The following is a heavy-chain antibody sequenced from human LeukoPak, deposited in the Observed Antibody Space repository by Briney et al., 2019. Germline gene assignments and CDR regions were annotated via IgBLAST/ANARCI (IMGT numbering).Heavy chain of an antibody. CDR3: ARVALWFGETYDY. Sequence: SETLSLTCTVSGGSISSYYWSWIRQPPGKGLEWIGEINHSGSTNYNPSLKSRVTISVDTSKNQFSLKLSSVTAADTAVYYCARVALWFGETYDYWGQGTLVTVSS. J-gene: IGHJ4*02. CDR1: GGSISSYY. D-gene: IGHD3-10*01. V-gene: IGHV4-34*01. CDR2: INHSGST.